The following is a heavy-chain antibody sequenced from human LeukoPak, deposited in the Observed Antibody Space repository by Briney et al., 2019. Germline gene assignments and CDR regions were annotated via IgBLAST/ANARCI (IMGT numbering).Heavy chain of an antibody. Sequence: PGGSLRLSCAASGLTSSTYGMHWVRQAPGKGLEWVAVISYDGSNKYYADSVQGRFTISRDNSKNTLSLQMNSLRTEDTAVYYCAKPRCSGGSCYSRNDYFDYWGQGTLVTVSS. V-gene: IGHV3-30*18. CDR3: AKPRCSGGSCYSRNDYFDY. CDR1: GLTSSTYG. D-gene: IGHD2-15*01. J-gene: IGHJ4*02. CDR2: ISYDGSNK.